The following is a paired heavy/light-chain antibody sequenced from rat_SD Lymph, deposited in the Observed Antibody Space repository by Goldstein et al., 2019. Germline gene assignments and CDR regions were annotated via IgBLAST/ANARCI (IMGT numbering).Heavy chain of an antibody. CDR1: GYTFTNYA. V-gene: IGHV1-49*01. J-gene: IGHJ3*01. CDR2: IIPLIDTT. D-gene: IGHD1-2*01. CDR3: ARGITIAAISTSRFAY. Sequence: EVKLQQSGDELVRPGASVKISCKASGYTFTNYAMYWVKQSPGQGLEWIGTIIPLIDTTSYNQKFKGKATLTADKSSNTAYMELSRLTSEDSAVYYCARGITIAAISTSRFAYWGQGTLVTVSS.
Light chain of an antibody. Sequence: EIVLTQSPTTMAASPGEKVTLTCRASSSVSYMHWYQQRSGASPKLWIYETSKLASGVPNRFSGSGSGTSYSLTINSMETEDAATYYCQQGSSYPHTFGAGTKLELK. V-gene: IGKV4S5*01. CDR2: ETS. J-gene: IGKJ2-1*01. CDR1: SSVSY. CDR3: QQGSSYPHT.